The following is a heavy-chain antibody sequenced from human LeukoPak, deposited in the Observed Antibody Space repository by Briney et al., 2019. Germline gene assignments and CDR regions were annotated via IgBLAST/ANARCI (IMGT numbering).Heavy chain of an antibody. V-gene: IGHV1-46*01. CDR1: GYTFTSYY. D-gene: IGHD3-16*01. Sequence: GASVKVSCKASGYTFTSYYMHWVRQAPGQGLEWMGIINPSGGSTSYAQKFQGRVTITADESTSTAYMELSSLRSEDTAVYYCARLITFGGVGRTTAKMVSDYWGQGTLVTVSS. CDR3: ARLITFGGVGRTTAKMVSDY. J-gene: IGHJ4*02. CDR2: INPSGGST.